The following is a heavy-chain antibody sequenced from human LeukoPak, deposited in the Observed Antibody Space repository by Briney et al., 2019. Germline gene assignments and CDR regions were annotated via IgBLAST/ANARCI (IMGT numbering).Heavy chain of an antibody. J-gene: IGHJ4*02. D-gene: IGHD4-11*01. CDR1: GYTFTSYD. CDR2: MNPGSGKT. CDR3: ARYRSAAYYFEY. Sequence: ASVKVSCKASGYTFTSYDINWVRQATGQGLEWVGWMNPGSGKTGYAQKFQGRVTITASTSTSTGYMELSSLTSEDTAVYYCARYRSAAYYFEYWGQGTLFPVSS. V-gene: IGHV1-8*03.